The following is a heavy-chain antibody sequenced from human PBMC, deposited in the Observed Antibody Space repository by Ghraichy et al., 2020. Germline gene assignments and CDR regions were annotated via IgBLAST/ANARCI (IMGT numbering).Heavy chain of an antibody. V-gene: IGHV3-23*01. J-gene: IGHJ4*01. Sequence: GGSLRLSCAASGFTFNNYAMTWVRQAPGKGLEWVSGISTTGGYTYYADSVKGRFTISRDNSKSTLYLQMESLRAEDTAVYYCAKQTPRSSPNYVACCGHGTLFTVSS. CDR1: GFTFNNYA. CDR3: AKQTPRSSPNYVAC. CDR2: ISTTGGYT.